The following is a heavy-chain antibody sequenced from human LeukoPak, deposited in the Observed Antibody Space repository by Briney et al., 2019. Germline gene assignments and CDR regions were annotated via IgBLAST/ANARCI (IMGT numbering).Heavy chain of an antibody. Sequence: PGGSLRLSCAASGFTFSDYYMSWIRQAPGKGLEWVSYIGSSGSSFHYADSVKGRFIISRDNAKNSLYLQMNSLRAEDTGVYYCASGDSLSDYYRGLLDYWGQGTLVTVSS. CDR2: IGSSGSSF. V-gene: IGHV3-11*01. CDR1: GFTFSDYY. D-gene: IGHD3-9*01. J-gene: IGHJ4*02. CDR3: ASGDSLSDYYRGLLDY.